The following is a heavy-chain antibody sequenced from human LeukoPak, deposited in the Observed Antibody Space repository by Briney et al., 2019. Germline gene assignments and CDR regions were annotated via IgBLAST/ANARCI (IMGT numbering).Heavy chain of an antibody. J-gene: IGHJ4*02. Sequence: GGSLRLSCAASGFTFSSYGMSWVRQAPGKGLEWVSGISGSDGSTYYADSVKGRSTISRDNSKNTLYLQMNSLRAEDTAVYYRAKCTGSGTYLPLDYWGQGTLVTVSS. CDR2: ISGSDGST. CDR1: GFTFSSYG. D-gene: IGHD3-10*01. CDR3: AKCTGSGTYLPLDY. V-gene: IGHV3-23*01.